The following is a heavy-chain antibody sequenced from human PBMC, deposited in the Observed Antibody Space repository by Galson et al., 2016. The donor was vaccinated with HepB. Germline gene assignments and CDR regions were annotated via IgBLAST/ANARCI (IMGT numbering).Heavy chain of an antibody. D-gene: IGHD5-12*01. J-gene: IGHJ6*04. Sequence: SLRLSCAASGFTFEDFGMHWVRQAPGKGLEWVSGISWKSRSVGYADSVKGRFTISRDDARKALYLQMNSLRAEDTALYYCAKDLRVGIVANENYFYGMDVWGRGTTVTVSS. CDR3: AKDLRVGIVANENYFYGMDV. CDR1: GFTFEDFG. CDR2: ISWKSRSV. V-gene: IGHV3-9*01.